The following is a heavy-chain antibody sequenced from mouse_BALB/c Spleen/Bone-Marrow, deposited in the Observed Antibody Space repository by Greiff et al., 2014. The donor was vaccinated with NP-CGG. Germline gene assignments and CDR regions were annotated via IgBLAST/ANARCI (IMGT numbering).Heavy chain of an antibody. CDR2: IDPANGNT. V-gene: IGHV14-3*02. CDR1: GFNIKDTF. J-gene: IGHJ3*01. D-gene: IGHD3-3*01. Sequence: EVQLQQSGAELVKPGASVKLSCTASGFNIKDTFMHWVKLRPEQGLEWIGRIDPANGNTKYDPKFQGKATITADTSSNTAYLQLSSLTSEDTAVYYCAGDGAYWGQGTLVTVSA. CDR3: AGDGAY.